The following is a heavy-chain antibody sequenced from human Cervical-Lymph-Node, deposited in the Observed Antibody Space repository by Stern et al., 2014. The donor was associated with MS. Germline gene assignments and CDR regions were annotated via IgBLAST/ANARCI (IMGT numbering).Heavy chain of an antibody. J-gene: IGHJ5*02. CDR3: ARDRRGENWFDP. V-gene: IGHV3-33*01. CDR2: IWYDGSNK. D-gene: IGHD3-10*01. Sequence: VQLLESGGGVVQPGRSLRLSCAASGFTFSSYGMHWVRQAPGKGLEWVAVIWYDGSNKYYADSVKGRFTISRDNSKNTLYLQMNSLRAEDTAVYYCARDRRGENWFDPWGQGTLVTVSS. CDR1: GFTFSSYG.